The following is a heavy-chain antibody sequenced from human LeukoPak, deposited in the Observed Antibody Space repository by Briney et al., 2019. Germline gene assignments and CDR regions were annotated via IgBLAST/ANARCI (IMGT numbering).Heavy chain of an antibody. CDR1: GFTFTSSA. CDR2: IVVGSGNT. D-gene: IGHD3-22*01. CDR3: AADQYDSSGYFLGSY. J-gene: IGHJ4*02. V-gene: IGHV1-58*02. Sequence: GASVKVSCKASGFTFTSSAMQWVRQARGQRLEWIGWIVVGSGNTNYAQKFQERVTITRDMSTSTAYMELSSLRSEDTAVYYCAADQYDSSGYFLGSYWGQGTLVTVSS.